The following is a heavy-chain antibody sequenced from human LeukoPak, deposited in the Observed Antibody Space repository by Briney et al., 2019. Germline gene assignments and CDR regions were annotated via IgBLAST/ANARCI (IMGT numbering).Heavy chain of an antibody. CDR1: GYTFTDYS. J-gene: IGHJ4*02. CDR2: INPESGGT. V-gene: IGHV1-2*02. Sequence: ASVKVSCKASGYTFTDYSMHWVQQAPGQGLEWMGWINPESGGTNYAQKFQGRITMTRDMSISTAYMELSSLRSDDTAVYYCAPASMTYDYWGQGTLVTVSS. CDR3: APASMTYDY. D-gene: IGHD2-15*01.